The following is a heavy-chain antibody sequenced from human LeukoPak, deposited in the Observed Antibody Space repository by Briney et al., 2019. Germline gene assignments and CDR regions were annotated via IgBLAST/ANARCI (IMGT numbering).Heavy chain of an antibody. CDR1: GGSITNYY. J-gene: IGHJ4*02. V-gene: IGHV4-59*12. CDR2: FYYSWRT. D-gene: IGHD3-16*02. CDR3: ATGSSYPPGELDY. Sequence: PSETLSLTCTVSGGSITNYYWSWVRQSPGKGLEGIGYFYYSWRTIYNPSLKRRVTISVGTYKDQFSLKLRSVTAADTAVYYCATGSSYPPGELDYWGQGTLVTVSS.